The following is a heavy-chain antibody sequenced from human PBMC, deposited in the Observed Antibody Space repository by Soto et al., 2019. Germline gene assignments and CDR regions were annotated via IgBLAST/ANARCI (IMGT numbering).Heavy chain of an antibody. CDR3: ARDRHYYTSDRVDY. Sequence: QPQLVQSGPEVKQPGASVKVSCKASHYTFTSYGVSWVRQAPGQGLEWMGWISSKNGNTVYAQNFQDRVTLTTDTSTSRAFMELRSLQSDDTARYYCARDRHYYTSDRVDYWGQGTLVTVSS. J-gene: IGHJ4*02. CDR2: ISSKNGNT. V-gene: IGHV1-18*01. CDR1: HYTFTSYG. D-gene: IGHD3-10*01.